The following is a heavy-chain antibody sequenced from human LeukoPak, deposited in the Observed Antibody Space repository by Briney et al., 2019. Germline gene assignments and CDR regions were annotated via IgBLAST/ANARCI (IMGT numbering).Heavy chain of an antibody. V-gene: IGHV3-30*03. D-gene: IGHD2-15*01. CDR2: MSTDKHTQ. CDR3: ARDQSFSHVVGGLLPY. Sequence: GGSLRLSCAASGFTIDIFAMHWVRQPPGKGLEWVAVMSTDKHTQYFADSVRGRFTFSRDTSQNTLYLEMTSLRPEDTAIYYCARDQSFSHVVGGLLPYWGQGTLVTVSS. J-gene: IGHJ4*02. CDR1: GFTIDIFA.